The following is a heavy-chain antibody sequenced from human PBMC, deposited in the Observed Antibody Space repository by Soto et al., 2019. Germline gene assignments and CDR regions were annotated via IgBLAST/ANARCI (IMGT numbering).Heavy chain of an antibody. Sequence: SGPTLVNPTETLTLTCTVSGFSLSNARMGVSWIRQPPGKALEWLAHIFSNDEKSYSTSLKSRLTISKATSKSQVVLTMTNMYPVDTASYYCYWIFCLTTVSEFYYYYFSMDVWGKGTRVT. CDR2: IFSNDEK. J-gene: IGHJ6*03. CDR3: YWIFCLTTVSEFYYYYFSMDV. V-gene: IGHV2-26*04. CDR1: GFSLSNARMG. D-gene: IGHD1-1*01.